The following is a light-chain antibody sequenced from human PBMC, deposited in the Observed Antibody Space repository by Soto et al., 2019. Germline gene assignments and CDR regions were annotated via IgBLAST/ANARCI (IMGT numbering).Light chain of an antibody. CDR3: QQYNNWWT. J-gene: IGKJ1*01. V-gene: IGKV3D-15*01. CDR1: ETVRSN. CDR2: AAS. Sequence: RVMTQSPDTLSVSPGERATLSCRASETVRSNLAWYQQKPGQAPRLLIYAASTRATGIPGRFIGNGSGTEFTLTISSLQSEDFAVYYCQQYNNWWTFGQGTKVEIK.